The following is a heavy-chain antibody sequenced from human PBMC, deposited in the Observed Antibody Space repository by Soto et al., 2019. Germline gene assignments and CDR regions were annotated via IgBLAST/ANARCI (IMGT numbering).Heavy chain of an antibody. CDR3: ARMDGDYNYYGLDV. Sequence: QVTLKESGPVLGKPPETLPLTCSVSGFSLTNGRMGVSWFRQPPGKALEWLAHFFSDAERSYSTSMQSRLNMYKDSSGSQVVLTMTNMAPADTATYFCARMDGDYNYYGLDVWGHGIAVTVSS. V-gene: IGHV2-26*01. J-gene: IGHJ6*02. CDR1: GFSLTNGRMG. CDR2: FFSDAER. D-gene: IGHD4-17*01.